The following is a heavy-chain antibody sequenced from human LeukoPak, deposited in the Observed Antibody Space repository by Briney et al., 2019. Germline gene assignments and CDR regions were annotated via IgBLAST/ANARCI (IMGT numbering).Heavy chain of an antibody. CDR3: ARAPYDILTGYYSFDY. Sequence: PSETLSLTCTVSGGSISSYYWSWIRQPPGKGLEWIGYIYYSGSTNYNPSLKSRVTISVDTSKNQFSLKLGSVTAADTAVYYCARAPYDILTGYYSFDYWGQGTLVTVSS. CDR1: GGSISSYY. J-gene: IGHJ4*02. V-gene: IGHV4-59*01. CDR2: IYYSGST. D-gene: IGHD3-9*01.